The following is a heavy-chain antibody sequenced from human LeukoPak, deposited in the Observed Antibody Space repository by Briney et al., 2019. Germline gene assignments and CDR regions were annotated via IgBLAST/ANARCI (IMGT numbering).Heavy chain of an antibody. D-gene: IGHD6-13*01. CDR2: ISSSSSYM. CDR1: GFTFSSYS. Sequence: GGSLRLSCAASGFTFSSYSMNWVRQAPGKGLEWVSSISSSSSYMYYADSVKGRFAISRDNAKNSLYLQMNSLRAEDTAVYYCARDSSGGDSWDYWGQGTLVTVSS. J-gene: IGHJ4*02. CDR3: ARDSSGGDSWDY. V-gene: IGHV3-21*01.